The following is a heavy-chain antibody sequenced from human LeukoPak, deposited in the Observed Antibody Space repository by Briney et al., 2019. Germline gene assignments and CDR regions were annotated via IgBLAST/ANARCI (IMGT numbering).Heavy chain of an antibody. CDR2: IYYSGST. CDR1: GGSISSSSYY. D-gene: IGHD1-7*01. J-gene: IGHJ4*02. Sequence: SETLSLTCTVSGGSISSSSYYWGWIRQPPGKGLEWTGSIYYSGSTYYNPSLKSRVTISVDRSKNQFSLKLSSVTAADTAVYYCARGITGTTRYFDYWGQGTLVTVSS. CDR3: ARGITGTTRYFDY. V-gene: IGHV4-39*07.